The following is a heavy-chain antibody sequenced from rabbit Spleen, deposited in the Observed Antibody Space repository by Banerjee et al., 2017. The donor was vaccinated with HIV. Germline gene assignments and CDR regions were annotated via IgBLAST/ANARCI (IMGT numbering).Heavy chain of an antibody. Sequence: QEQLVESGGGLVKPGASLTLTCTASGFTIGSSDYMSWVRQAPGKGLEWIGCGYPDGIGSTAYASWAKGRFTISRSTSLHTVDLKMTGLTVADTATYFCARDSGSSFSSYGMDLWGQGTLVTVS. J-gene: IGHJ6*01. CDR1: GFTIGSSDY. CDR2: GYPDGIGST. V-gene: IGHV1S45*01. D-gene: IGHD8-1*01. CDR3: ARDSGSSFSSYGMDL.